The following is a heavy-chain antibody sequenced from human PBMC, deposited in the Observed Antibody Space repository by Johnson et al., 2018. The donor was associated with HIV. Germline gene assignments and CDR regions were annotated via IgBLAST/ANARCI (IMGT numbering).Heavy chain of an antibody. Sequence: QVQLVESGGGVVQPGRSLRLSCAASGFTFSSNAMHWVRQAPGKGLERVVVISYAGSNKSYADSVKGRFTISRDDSKNTLYLQMNSLKTEDTAVYYCTTDRATYDAFDIWGQGTMVTVSS. CDR1: GFTFSSNA. V-gene: IGHV3-30-3*01. D-gene: IGHD1-26*01. CDR2: ISYAGSNK. CDR3: TTDRATYDAFDI. J-gene: IGHJ3*02.